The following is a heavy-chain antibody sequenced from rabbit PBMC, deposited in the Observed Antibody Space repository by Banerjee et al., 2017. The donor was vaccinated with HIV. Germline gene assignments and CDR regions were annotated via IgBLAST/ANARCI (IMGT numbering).Heavy chain of an antibody. CDR3: ARDLAGVIGWNFNL. V-gene: IGHV1S40*01. Sequence: QSLEESGGDLVKPGASLTLTCTASGFSFSSSYHICWVRQAPGKGLEWIGCIHTGSSGSTYYASWAKGRFTISKTSSTTVTLQMTSLTPADTATYFCARDLAGVIGWNFNLWGPGTLVTVS. CDR2: IHTGSSGST. CDR1: GFSFSSSYH. J-gene: IGHJ4*01. D-gene: IGHD4-1*01.